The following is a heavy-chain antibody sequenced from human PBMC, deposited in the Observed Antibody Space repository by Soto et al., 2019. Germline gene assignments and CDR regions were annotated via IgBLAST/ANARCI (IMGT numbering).Heavy chain of an antibody. Sequence: EVQLVEFGGGLVQPGGSLRLSCIASELTFSTSWMHWVRQAPGKGPVWISRINTDGSDVTYADSVKGRFAVSRDNAKNTLYLQMNSLRVEDTAVYFCARGNIAVAVRGLFDYWGQGTLVTVSS. CDR1: ELTFSTSW. D-gene: IGHD6-19*01. J-gene: IGHJ4*02. CDR3: ARGNIAVAVRGLFDY. V-gene: IGHV3-74*03. CDR2: INTDGSDV.